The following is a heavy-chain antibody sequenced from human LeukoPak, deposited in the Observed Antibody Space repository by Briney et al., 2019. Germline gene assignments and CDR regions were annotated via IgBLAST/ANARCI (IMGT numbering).Heavy chain of an antibody. J-gene: IGHJ6*04. V-gene: IGHV3-30*02. Sequence: PGGSLRLSCAASGFPFSSYGMHWVRQAPGKGLEWVAFLRFDGSNDYYADSVKGRFTISRDNPKNTLYLHMNSLRAEDTAVYYCAELGITMIGGVWGKGTTVTISS. D-gene: IGHD3-10*02. CDR3: AELGITMIGGV. CDR1: GFPFSSYG. CDR2: LRFDGSND.